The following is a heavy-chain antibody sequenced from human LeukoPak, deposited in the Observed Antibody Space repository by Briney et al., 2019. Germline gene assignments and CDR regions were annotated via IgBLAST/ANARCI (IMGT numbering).Heavy chain of an antibody. CDR2: IYSSGST. CDR1: GGSISSYH. V-gene: IGHV4-59*08. J-gene: IGHJ4*02. D-gene: IGHD6-13*01. Sequence: SETLSLTCTVSGGSISSYHWSWVRQPLGKGLEWIGYIYSSGSTNYNPSLESRVTISGDTSKNQFSLKLSSVTAADTAVYYCARLGYSSSWYKIDYWGQGTLVTVSS. CDR3: ARLGYSSSWYKIDY.